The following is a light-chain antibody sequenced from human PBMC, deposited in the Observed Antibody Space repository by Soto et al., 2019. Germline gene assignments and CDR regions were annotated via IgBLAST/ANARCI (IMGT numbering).Light chain of an antibody. J-gene: IGKJ1*01. Sequence: EIVLTQSPGTLSLSPGERATLSCRASQTVTSAYMAWYQQKPGQAPRLLIYASSTRAVVIPDRFSASGSGKDFTLTSSRLEPEDFAVYYCQQYSESPRTFGQGTKVEVK. CDR2: ASS. CDR3: QQYSESPRT. V-gene: IGKV3-20*01. CDR1: QTVTSAY.